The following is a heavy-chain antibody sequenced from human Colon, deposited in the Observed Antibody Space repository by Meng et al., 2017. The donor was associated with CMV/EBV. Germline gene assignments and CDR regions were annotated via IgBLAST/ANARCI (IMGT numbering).Heavy chain of an antibody. J-gene: IGHJ4*02. CDR2: INTNTGNP. CDR1: GYSFVSYA. CDR3: AREYYGSASYYNVDY. D-gene: IGHD3-10*01. V-gene: IGHV7-4-1*02. Sequence: SGYSFVSYAMQWVRQAPGQGLGWMGWINTNTGNPTYAQGFTGRFVFSSDTSVSTASLQINSLKAEDTGVYYCAREYYGSASYYNVDYWGQGTLVTVSS.